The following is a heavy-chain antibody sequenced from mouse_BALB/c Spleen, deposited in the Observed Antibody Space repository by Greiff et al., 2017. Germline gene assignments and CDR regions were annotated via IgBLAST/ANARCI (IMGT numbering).Heavy chain of an antibody. D-gene: IGHD1-1*01. CDR3: ARGGFTTVVDY. Sequence: EVKLVESGGGLVKPGGSLKLSCAASGFTFSSYAMSWVRQTPEKRLEWVASISSGGSTYYPDSVKGRFTISRDNARNILYLQMSSLRSEDTAMYYCARGGFTTVVDYWGQGTTLTVSA. V-gene: IGHV5-6-5*01. J-gene: IGHJ2*01. CDR2: ISSGGST. CDR1: GFTFSSYA.